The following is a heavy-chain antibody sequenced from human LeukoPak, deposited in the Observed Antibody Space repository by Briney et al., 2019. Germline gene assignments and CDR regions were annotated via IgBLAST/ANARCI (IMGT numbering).Heavy chain of an antibody. CDR1: GFTFRSYA. CDR2: ISGSGGST. J-gene: IGHJ4*02. CDR3: AKRYSSGWTTTPPYFDY. D-gene: IGHD6-19*01. V-gene: IGHV3-23*01. Sequence: GGSLRLSCAASGFTFRSYAMSWVRQAPGKGLEWVSAISGSGGSTYYADSVKGRFTISRDNSKITLYLQMTSLRAEDTAVYYCAKRYSSGWTTTPPYFDYWGQGTLVTVSS.